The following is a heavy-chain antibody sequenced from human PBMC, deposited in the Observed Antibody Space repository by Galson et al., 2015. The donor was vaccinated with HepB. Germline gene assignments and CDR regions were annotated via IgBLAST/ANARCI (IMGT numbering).Heavy chain of an antibody. CDR2: ISSSGSTT. CDR1: GFTFSTYT. D-gene: IGHD2/OR15-2a*01. J-gene: IGHJ6*02. Sequence: SLRLSCAASGFTFSTYTMNWVRQAPGKGLEWVSYISSSGSTTYYADSVKGRFTISRDNAQNSLYLQMNSLRDEDTAMYFCARPHRPYCNRISCQDMDVWGQGTTVTVSS. V-gene: IGHV3-48*02. CDR3: ARPHRPYCNRISCQDMDV.